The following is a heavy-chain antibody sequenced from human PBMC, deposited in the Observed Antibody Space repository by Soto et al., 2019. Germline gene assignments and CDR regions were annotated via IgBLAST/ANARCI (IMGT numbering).Heavy chain of an antibody. CDR3: ARPDYYDSSGYYYLYYYGMDV. CDR2: IIPILGIA. D-gene: IGHD3-22*01. J-gene: IGHJ6*02. CDR1: GGTFSSYT. V-gene: IGHV1-69*02. Sequence: KVSCKASGGTFSSYTISWVRQAPGQGLEWMGRIIPILGIANYAQKFQGRVTITADKSTSTAYMELSSLRSEDTAVYYCARPDYYDSSGYYYLYYYGMDVWGQGTTVTVSS.